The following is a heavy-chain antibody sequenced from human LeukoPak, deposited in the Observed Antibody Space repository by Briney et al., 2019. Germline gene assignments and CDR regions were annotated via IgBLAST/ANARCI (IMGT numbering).Heavy chain of an antibody. CDR3: ARATTFGSGDYAN. V-gene: IGHV4-59*01. Sequence: SETLSLTCTVSGGSLSSYYWSWIRQPPGKGLEWIGYIYYSGSTNYNPSLKSRVTISVDTSKNQFSLKLGSVTAADTAVYYCARATTFGSGDYANWGQGTLVTVSS. D-gene: IGHD4-17*01. J-gene: IGHJ4*02. CDR2: IYYSGST. CDR1: GGSLSSYY.